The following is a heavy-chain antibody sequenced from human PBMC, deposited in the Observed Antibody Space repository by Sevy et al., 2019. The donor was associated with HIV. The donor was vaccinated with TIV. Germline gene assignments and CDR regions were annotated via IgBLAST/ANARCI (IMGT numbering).Heavy chain of an antibody. CDR2: ISSTGSTI. CDR3: ARDMGAVTYYYYGMDV. J-gene: IGHJ6*02. Sequence: GGSLRLSCAASGFTVSEYYMSWIRQAPGKGLEWVSFISSTGSTIYYADSVKGRFTISRDNAQNSLYLQMNSLRGEDTAVYYCARDMGAVTYYYYGMDVWGQGTTVTVSS. CDR1: GFTVSEYY. D-gene: IGHD1-26*01. V-gene: IGHV3-11*01.